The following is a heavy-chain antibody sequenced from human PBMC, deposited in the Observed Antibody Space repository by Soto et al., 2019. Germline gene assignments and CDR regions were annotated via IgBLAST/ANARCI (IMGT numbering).Heavy chain of an antibody. D-gene: IGHD6-19*01. V-gene: IGHV3-23*01. CDR3: AKELAVAGTGPIFED. CDR2: ISGSGGST. CDR1: GVTFSSYA. Sequence: GGSLRLSCAASGVTFSSYAMSWFRQAPGKGLEWVSAISGSGGSTYYADSVKGRFTISRDNSKNTLYLQINSLRAEDTAVYYCAKELAVAGTGPIFEDWGQGTLVTVSS. J-gene: IGHJ4*02.